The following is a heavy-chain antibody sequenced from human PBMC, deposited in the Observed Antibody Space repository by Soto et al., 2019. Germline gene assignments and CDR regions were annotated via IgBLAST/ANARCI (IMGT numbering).Heavy chain of an antibody. Sequence: SETLSLTCTVSGGSISSSSYYWGWIRQPPGKGLEWIGSIYYSGSTYYNPSLKSRVTISVDTSKNQFPLKLSSVTAAGTAVYYCARKIVGATIGGWFDPWGQGTLVTVSS. J-gene: IGHJ5*02. D-gene: IGHD1-26*01. V-gene: IGHV4-39*01. CDR3: ARKIVGATIGGWFDP. CDR1: GGSISSSSYY. CDR2: IYYSGST.